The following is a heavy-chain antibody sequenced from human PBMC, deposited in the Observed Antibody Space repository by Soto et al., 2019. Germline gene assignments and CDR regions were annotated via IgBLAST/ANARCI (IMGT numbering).Heavy chain of an antibody. CDR3: ARDIGVTGLGPNYYYGMDV. V-gene: IGHV3-30-3*01. CDR1: GFTFSSYA. CDR2: ISYDGSNK. J-gene: IGHJ6*02. D-gene: IGHD1-20*01. Sequence: GGSLRLSCAASGFTFSSYAMHWVRQAPGKGLEWVAVISYDGSNKYYADSVKGRFTISRDNSKNTLYLQMNSLRAEDTAVYYCARDIGVTGLGPNYYYGMDVWGQGTTVTVSS.